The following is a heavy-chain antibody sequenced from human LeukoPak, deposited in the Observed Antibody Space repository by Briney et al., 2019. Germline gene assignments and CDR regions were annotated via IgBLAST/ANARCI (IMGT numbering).Heavy chain of an antibody. CDR1: GGSISTTTYY. Sequence: SETLSLSCTVSGGSISTTTYYWGWIRQPPGKGLEWVGSMSHSGTTYYNPSLKSRITISVDTSKNQFSLKLSSVTAADTAVYYCASNYYTSSFDNWGRGALVTVSS. D-gene: IGHD3-22*01. V-gene: IGHV4-39*01. CDR2: MSHSGTT. CDR3: ASNYYTSSFDN. J-gene: IGHJ4*02.